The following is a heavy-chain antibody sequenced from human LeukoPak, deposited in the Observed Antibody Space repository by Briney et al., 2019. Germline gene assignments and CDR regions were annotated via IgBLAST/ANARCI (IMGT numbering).Heavy chain of an antibody. CDR2: ISSSSSYT. CDR3: ARGLDYYGSGSPNY. J-gene: IGHJ4*02. Sequence: GGSLRLSCAASGFTFSDYFMNWIRQAPGKGLEWVSHISSSSSYTDYADSVKGRFTISRDNVKKSLYLQMDSLRAEDTAVYYCARGLDYYGSGSPNYWGQGTLVIVSS. CDR1: GFTFSDYF. V-gene: IGHV3-11*05. D-gene: IGHD3-10*01.